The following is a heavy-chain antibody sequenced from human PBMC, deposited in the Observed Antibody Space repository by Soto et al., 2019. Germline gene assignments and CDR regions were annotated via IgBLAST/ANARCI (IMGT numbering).Heavy chain of an antibody. CDR3: ARHEGWTGPDQ. D-gene: IGHD2-8*02. Sequence: SETLSLTCAVSGASIGSGGWLSWFRQPPGKGLEWIAEIFHDGNTNYSPSLKSRVTISVDKSQNQFSLNVYSVTAADTAVYYCARHEGWTGPDQWGQGTLVTVSS. CDR2: IFHDGNT. V-gene: IGHV4-4*02. J-gene: IGHJ5*02. CDR1: GASIGSGGW.